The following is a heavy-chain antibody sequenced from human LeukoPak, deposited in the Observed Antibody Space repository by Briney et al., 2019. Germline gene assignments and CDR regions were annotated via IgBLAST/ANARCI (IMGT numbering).Heavy chain of an antibody. V-gene: IGHV1-69*05. D-gene: IGHD2-15*01. CDR3: ARDGRYCSGGSCYSPHN. Sequence: SVKVSCKASGGTFSSYAISWVRQAPGQGPEWMGGIIPIFGTANYAQKFQGRVTITTDESTSTAYMELSSLRSEDTAVYYCARDGRYCSGGSCYSPHNWGQGTLVTVSS. J-gene: IGHJ1*01. CDR2: IIPIFGTA. CDR1: GGTFSSYA.